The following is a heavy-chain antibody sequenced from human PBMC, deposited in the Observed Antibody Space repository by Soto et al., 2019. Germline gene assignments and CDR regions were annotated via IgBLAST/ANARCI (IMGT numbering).Heavy chain of an antibody. V-gene: IGHV5-51*01. CDR3: AGGGVRGVITRTRDYYGMDV. D-gene: IGHD3-10*01. Sequence: EVQLVQSGAEVKKPGESLKISCKGSGYSFTSYWIGWVRQMPGKGLEWMGIIYPGDSDTRYSPSFQGQVPISADKSISTAYLQWSSLKAQDTAMYYCAGGGVRGVITRTRDYYGMDVWGQGTKVTVSS. CDR1: GYSFTSYW. J-gene: IGHJ6*02. CDR2: IYPGDSDT.